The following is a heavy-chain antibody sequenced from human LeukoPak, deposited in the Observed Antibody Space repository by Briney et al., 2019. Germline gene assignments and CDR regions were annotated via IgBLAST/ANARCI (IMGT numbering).Heavy chain of an antibody. CDR1: GFTFSSYG. D-gene: IGHD2-15*01. CDR3: ARRQVVVAATPYYYYGMDV. Sequence: GPLLLPCAASGFTFSSYGMHGVGRPPGRGRGWVGVIRYDGSNTYYAASVKGRFTISIDHSKNTLYLQMNSLRAEDTAVYYCARRQVVVAATPYYYYGMDVWGQGTTVTVSS. J-gene: IGHJ6*02. V-gene: IGHV3-33*01. CDR2: IRYDGSNT.